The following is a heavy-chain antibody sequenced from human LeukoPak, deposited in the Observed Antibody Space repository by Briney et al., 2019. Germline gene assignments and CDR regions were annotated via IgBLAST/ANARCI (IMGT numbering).Heavy chain of an antibody. J-gene: IGHJ6*03. V-gene: IGHV1-18*01. CDR1: GYTFTSYG. CDR2: ISAYNGNT. D-gene: IGHD3-16*01. Sequence: GASVKVSCKASGYTFTSYGISWVRQAPGQGLEWMGWISAYNGNTNYAQKLQGRVTMTTDTSTSTAYMELRSLRSDDTAVYYCARDGYYDYVWGSSRPYYYYYYMDVWGKGTTVTVSS. CDR3: ARDGYYDYVWGSSRPYYYYYYMDV.